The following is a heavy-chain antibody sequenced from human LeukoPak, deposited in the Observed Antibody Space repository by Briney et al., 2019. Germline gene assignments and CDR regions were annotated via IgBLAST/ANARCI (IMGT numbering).Heavy chain of an antibody. J-gene: IGHJ4*02. CDR2: INHSGGT. Sequence: SETLSLTCAVYGGSFSGYYWSWIRQPPGKGLEWIGEINHSGGTKYNPSLKSRVTISVDTSKNQFSLKLSSVTAADTAVYFCARNGYFSIENWGQGTLVTVSS. D-gene: IGHD3-22*01. CDR3: ARNGYFSIEN. V-gene: IGHV4-34*01. CDR1: GGSFSGYY.